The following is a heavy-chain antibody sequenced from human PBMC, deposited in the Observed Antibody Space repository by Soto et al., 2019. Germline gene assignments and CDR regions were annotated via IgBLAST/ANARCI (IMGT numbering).Heavy chain of an antibody. V-gene: IGHV3-7*01. CDR1: GFTFSSYW. D-gene: IGHD4-17*01. CDR3: ACDVNRYYGDSYYYYGMDV. CDR2: IKQDGSEK. J-gene: IGHJ6*02. Sequence: GGSLRLSCAASGFTFSSYWMSWVRQAPGKGLEWVANIKQDGSEKYYVDSVKGRFTISRDNAKNSLYLQMNSLRAEDTAVSYCACDVNRYYGDSYYYYGMDVWGQGTTVTVSS.